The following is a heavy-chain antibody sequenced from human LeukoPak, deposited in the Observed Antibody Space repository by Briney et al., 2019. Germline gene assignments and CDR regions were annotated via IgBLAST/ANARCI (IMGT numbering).Heavy chain of an antibody. CDR1: GFIFSSYA. J-gene: IGHJ4*02. D-gene: IGHD4-17*01. Sequence: PGGSLRLACAASGFIFSSYAMHCVSQAPGKGPEWVAFTRYDGSDKYYADSVKGRFTISRDNSKNTLYLQMNSLRAEDTAVYYCAKDLTTVTSQGDYWGQGTLVTVSS. CDR2: TRYDGSDK. V-gene: IGHV3-30*02. CDR3: AKDLTTVTSQGDY.